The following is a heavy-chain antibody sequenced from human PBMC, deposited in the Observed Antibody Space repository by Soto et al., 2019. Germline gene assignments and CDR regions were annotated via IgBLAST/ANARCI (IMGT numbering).Heavy chain of an antibody. J-gene: IGHJ4*02. Sequence: EVHLVQSGGGLVQPGGSLRLSCTASGFTFSSYWMSWVRQAPGKGLEWVANIHQDGSDKYYVDSVKGRFTISRDNAKNSLYLQMNSLRAEATAVYYCAREDYGDFHYWGQGALVIVSS. V-gene: IGHV3-7*01. CDR2: IHQDGSDK. D-gene: IGHD4-17*01. CDR3: AREDYGDFHY. CDR1: GFTFSSYW.